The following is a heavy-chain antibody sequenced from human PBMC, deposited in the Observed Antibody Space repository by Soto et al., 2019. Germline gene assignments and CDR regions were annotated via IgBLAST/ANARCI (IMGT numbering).Heavy chain of an antibody. CDR1: GFTFSGYW. J-gene: IGHJ4*02. D-gene: IGHD5-18*01. V-gene: IGHV3-7*03. CDR2: TKPDGSET. Sequence: EVQLGESGGGLAQPGGSLRLSWVASGFTFSGYWMSWVRQTPGKGLEWVTNTKPDGSETYYLYSVTGRFTIFRDNVRNSLYLQMISLRGDDTAVYYCARVEGYRSLDYWGQGALVTVSP. CDR3: ARVEGYRSLDY.